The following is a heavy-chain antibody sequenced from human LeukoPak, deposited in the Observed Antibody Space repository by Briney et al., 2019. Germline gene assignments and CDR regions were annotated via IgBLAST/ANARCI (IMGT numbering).Heavy chain of an antibody. J-gene: IGHJ3*02. Sequence: GGSLRLSCAASGFTFSTNYMTWVRQAPGKGLEWVSVIYSGGSTYFADSVKGRFTISRDNSKNTLYLQMNSLRAEDTAVYYCARMGYDAFDIWGQGTMVTVSA. CDR1: GFTFSTNY. CDR3: ARMGYDAFDI. V-gene: IGHV3-53*01. CDR2: IYSGGST. D-gene: IGHD3-16*01.